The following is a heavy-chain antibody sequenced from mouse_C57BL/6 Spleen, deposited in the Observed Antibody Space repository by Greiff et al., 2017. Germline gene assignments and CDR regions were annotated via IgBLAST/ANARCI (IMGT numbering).Heavy chain of an antibody. V-gene: IGHV1-81*01. CDR2: IYPRSGNT. Sequence: QVQLQQSGAELARPGASVKLSCKASCYTFTSYGISWVKQRTGQGLEWIGEIYPRSGNTYYNEKFKGKATLTADKSSSTAYMELRSLTSEDSAVYFCARKRGIYYGSIFDYWGQGTTLTVSS. D-gene: IGHD1-1*01. CDR3: ARKRGIYYGSIFDY. CDR1: CYTFTSYG. J-gene: IGHJ2*01.